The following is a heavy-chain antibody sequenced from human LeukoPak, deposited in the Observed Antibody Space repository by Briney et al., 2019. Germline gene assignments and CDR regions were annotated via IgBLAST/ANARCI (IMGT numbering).Heavy chain of an antibody. J-gene: IGHJ2*01. CDR3: ARGRRGSSGPWSWYLDL. D-gene: IGHD3-22*01. CDR2: TNPNTGNT. Sequence: ASVKVSCKASGFTLTNFDINWVRQATGQGLEWMGWTNPNTGNTGYAQEFQGRVTMTRDTSIGTAYMELTNLRSEDTAVYYCARGRRGSSGPWSWYLDLWGRGTLVTASS. V-gene: IGHV1-8*01. CDR1: GFTLTNFD.